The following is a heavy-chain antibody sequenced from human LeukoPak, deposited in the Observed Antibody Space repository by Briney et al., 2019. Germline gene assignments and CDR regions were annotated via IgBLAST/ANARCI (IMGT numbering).Heavy chain of an antibody. CDR3: ARGRYYGSGSPLSWFDP. Sequence: PGGPLRLSCAASGFTFSSYAMHWVRQAPGKGLEWVAVISYDGSNKYYADSVKGRFTISRDNSKNTLYLQMNSLRAEDTAVYYCARGRYYGSGSPLSWFDPWGQGTLVTVSS. CDR2: ISYDGSNK. J-gene: IGHJ5*02. V-gene: IGHV3-30*04. CDR1: GFTFSSYA. D-gene: IGHD3-10*01.